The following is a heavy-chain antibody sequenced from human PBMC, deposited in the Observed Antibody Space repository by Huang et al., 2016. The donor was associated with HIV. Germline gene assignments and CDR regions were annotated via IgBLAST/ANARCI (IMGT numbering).Heavy chain of an antibody. Sequence: VESGGRSVQPGGSIKLSCVGSTFTFGAYWMSWVRQPPGKGVEGCAKIKQDESEKYYVDSVKGRFNISRDNARKVLFLEMDDLRVEDTAIYFCATKTAGMDIWGQGTTVTVSS. D-gene: IGHD1-7*01. J-gene: IGHJ6*02. V-gene: IGHV3-7*01. CDR1: TFTFGAYW. CDR2: IKQDESEK. CDR3: ATKTAGMDI.